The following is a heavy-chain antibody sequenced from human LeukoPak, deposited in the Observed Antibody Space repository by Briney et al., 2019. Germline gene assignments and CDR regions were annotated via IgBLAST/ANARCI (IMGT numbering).Heavy chain of an antibody. CDR3: ASDYYDRSQY. CDR2: ISSTGSTI. Sequence: GGSLRLSCAVSGFTFSSYAMSWVRQAPGKGLEWVSYISSTGSTIYYADSVKGRFTISRDNAKNSLYLRMNSLRAEDTAVYYCASDYYDRSQYWGQGTLVTVSS. CDR1: GFTFSSYA. D-gene: IGHD3-22*01. J-gene: IGHJ4*02. V-gene: IGHV3-48*03.